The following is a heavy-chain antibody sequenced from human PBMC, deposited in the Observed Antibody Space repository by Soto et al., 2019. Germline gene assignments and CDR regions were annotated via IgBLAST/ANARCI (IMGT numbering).Heavy chain of an antibody. Sequence: PGGSLRLSCAASGFTFSSYGMHWVRQAPGKGLEWVAVISYDGSNKYYADSVKGRFTISRDNSKNTLYLQMNSLRAEDTAVYYCAKGGSSWLYAIRSYYYYYMDVWGKGTTVTVSS. CDR3: AKGGSSWLYAIRSYYYYYMDV. V-gene: IGHV3-30*18. D-gene: IGHD2-8*01. CDR1: GFTFSSYG. J-gene: IGHJ6*03. CDR2: ISYDGSNK.